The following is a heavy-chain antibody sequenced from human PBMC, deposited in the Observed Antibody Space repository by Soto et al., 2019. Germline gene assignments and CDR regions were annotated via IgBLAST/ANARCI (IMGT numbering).Heavy chain of an antibody. Sequence: GGSLRLSCAASGFTFSSYWMSWVRQAPGKGLEWVANIKQDGSEKYYVDSVKGRFTISRDNAKNSLYLQMNSLRAEDTAVYYCARDALVLYCCCTSCPRGAFDIWGQGTMVTVS. CDR3: ARDALVLYCCCTSCPRGAFDI. CDR2: IKQDGSEK. V-gene: IGHV3-7*05. D-gene: IGHD2-2*01. CDR1: GFTFSSYW. J-gene: IGHJ3*02.